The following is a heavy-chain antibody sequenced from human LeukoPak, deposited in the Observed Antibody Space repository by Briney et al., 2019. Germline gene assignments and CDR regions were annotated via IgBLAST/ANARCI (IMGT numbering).Heavy chain of an antibody. CDR1: GYSFTSYW. J-gene: IGHJ5*02. V-gene: IGHV5-51*01. CDR2: IYPGDSDT. CDR3: ARGILTGYLVGWFDP. D-gene: IGHD3-9*01. Sequence: GESLKISCMGSGYSFTSYWIGWVRQMPGKGLEWMGIIYPGDSDTRYSPSFQGQVTISADKSISTAYLQWSSLKASDTAMYYCARGILTGYLVGWFDPWGQGTLVTVSS.